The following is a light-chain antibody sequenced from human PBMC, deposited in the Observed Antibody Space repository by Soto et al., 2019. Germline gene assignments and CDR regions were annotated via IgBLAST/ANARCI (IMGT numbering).Light chain of an antibody. CDR2: KAS. CDR3: QQYNSWWT. Sequence: DIQMTQSPSTLSASVGDRVTITCRASHSISSWLAWYQQKPGKAPKLLIYKASSLESGVPSRFSGSGSGTEFTLTISSLQPDDFATYYCQQYNSWWTFGQGNKLEIK. V-gene: IGKV1-5*03. J-gene: IGKJ2*02. CDR1: HSISSW.